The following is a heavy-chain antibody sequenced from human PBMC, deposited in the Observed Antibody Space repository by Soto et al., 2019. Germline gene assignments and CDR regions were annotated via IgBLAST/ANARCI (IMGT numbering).Heavy chain of an antibody. CDR1: GFTFDEYG. D-gene: IGHD3-3*01. Sequence: EVQLVESGGGLVQPGKSVRLSCVVSGFTFDEYGMHWVRQAPGKGLEWVSGISWNSRDIAYADSVKGRFTISRDNAKNSLSLQMNSLRAEDTALYYCARHVNHEFWIGPGDYFDSWGQGTLVTVSS. CDR3: ARHVNHEFWIGPGDYFDS. J-gene: IGHJ4*02. CDR2: ISWNSRDI. V-gene: IGHV3-9*01.